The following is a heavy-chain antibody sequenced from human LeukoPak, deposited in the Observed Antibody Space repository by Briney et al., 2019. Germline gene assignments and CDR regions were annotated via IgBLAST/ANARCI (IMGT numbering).Heavy chain of an antibody. CDR2: IIPIFGTA. J-gene: IGHJ6*03. V-gene: IGHV1-69*05. CDR1: GGTFSSYA. Sequence: SVKVSCKASGGTFSSYAISWVRQAPGQGLEWMGGIIPIFGTANYAQKFQGRVTITTDESTSTAYMELSSLRSEDTAVYYCARGSVATIKHYYYYMDVWGKGTMVTVSS. CDR3: ARGSVATIKHYYYYMDV. D-gene: IGHD5-12*01.